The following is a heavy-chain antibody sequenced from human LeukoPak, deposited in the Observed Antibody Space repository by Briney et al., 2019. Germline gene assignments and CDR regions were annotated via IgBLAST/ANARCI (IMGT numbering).Heavy chain of an antibody. Sequence: GGSLRLSCAASGFTFRSFGMNWVRQAPGKGLEWVSGIYTNGRDTRYADSVKGRFTISRDNSKNTLYLQMNSLRAEDTAVYYCAKTSEDWSSWLLFGFDYWGQGTLVTVSS. CDR3: AKTSEDWSSWLLFGFDY. V-gene: IGHV3-23*05. CDR2: IYTNGRDT. D-gene: IGHD3-9*01. CDR1: GFTFRSFG. J-gene: IGHJ4*02.